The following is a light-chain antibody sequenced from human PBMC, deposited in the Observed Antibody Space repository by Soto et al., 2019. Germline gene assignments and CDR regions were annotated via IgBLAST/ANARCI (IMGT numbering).Light chain of an antibody. CDR3: QQYGSSPYT. V-gene: IGKV3-20*01. CDR2: GAS. J-gene: IGKJ2*01. Sequence: EIVVTQSPGALSLSPGERVTLSCRASQSVRSSYLAWYQQKPGQAPRLLIYGASSRATGIPDRFSGSGFGTDFTLTIGRLEAEDFAVYCCQQYGSSPYTFGQGTKLEI. CDR1: QSVRSSY.